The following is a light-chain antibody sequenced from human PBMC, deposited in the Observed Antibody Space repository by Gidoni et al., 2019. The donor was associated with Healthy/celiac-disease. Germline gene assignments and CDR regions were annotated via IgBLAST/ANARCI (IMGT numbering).Light chain of an antibody. Sequence: IQMTQSPSSLSASVGDRVTITCQASQDISNYLNWYQQKPGKAPKLLIYDASNLETGVPSRFSGSGSGTDFTFNISSLQPEDIATYYCQQYDNLLTFGGGTKVEIK. CDR2: DAS. J-gene: IGKJ4*01. V-gene: IGKV1-33*01. CDR1: QDISNY. CDR3: QQYDNLLT.